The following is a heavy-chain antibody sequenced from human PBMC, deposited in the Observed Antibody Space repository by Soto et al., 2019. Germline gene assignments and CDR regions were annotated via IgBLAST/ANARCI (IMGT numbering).Heavy chain of an antibody. Sequence: QVQLVESGGGVVQPGRSLRLSCAASGFTFSSYGMHWVRQAPGKGLEWVAVIWYDGSNKYYADSVKGRFTISRDNSKNTLYLQRNSLRAEDTSVYYCARDVREPFFDYWGQGTLVTVSS. V-gene: IGHV3-33*01. J-gene: IGHJ4*02. CDR2: IWYDGSNK. CDR1: GFTFSSYG. CDR3: ARDVREPFFDY.